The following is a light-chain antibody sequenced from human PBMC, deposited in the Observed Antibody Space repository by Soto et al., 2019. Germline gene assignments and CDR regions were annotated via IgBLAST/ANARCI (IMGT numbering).Light chain of an antibody. J-gene: IGKJ1*01. CDR1: QSVNSN. CDR2: DAS. Sequence: EIVMTQSPDTLSVSPGETATLSCRASQSVNSNLAWYQQKPGQAPRLLISDASTRAAGLPARFSGSGSGTEFTLTISSLQSEDFAVYFCQQSNNWPKTFGQGTKVDNK. CDR3: QQSNNWPKT. V-gene: IGKV3-15*01.